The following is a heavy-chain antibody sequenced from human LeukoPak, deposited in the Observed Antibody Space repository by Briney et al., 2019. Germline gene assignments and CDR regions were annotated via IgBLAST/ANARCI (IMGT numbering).Heavy chain of an antibody. Sequence: PGGSLRLSCAASGFTFSSYATSCVSQAPRKGLEWVSPISGSGGSTYYADSVNGRFTISRDNSKNTLYLQMNSLRAEDTAVYYCAKDWFLVATGLIDYWGQGTLVTVS. J-gene: IGHJ4*02. CDR2: ISGSGGST. CDR3: AKDWFLVATGLIDY. V-gene: IGHV3-23*01. CDR1: GFTFSSYA. D-gene: IGHD5-12*01.